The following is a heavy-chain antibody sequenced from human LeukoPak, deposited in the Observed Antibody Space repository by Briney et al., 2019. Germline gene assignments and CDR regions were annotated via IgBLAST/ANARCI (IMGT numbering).Heavy chain of an antibody. D-gene: IGHD1-26*01. Sequence: GGSLRLSCAASGYTFSNFAVGWVRQAPGKGLEWVSSIGNGGTTYYAGSVKGRFSISRDNSKNTLSLQVNSLRAEDAAVYYCAKMRGHPREAYYFDSWGQGALVTVSS. J-gene: IGHJ4*02. CDR3: AKMRGHPREAYYFDS. CDR1: GYTFSNFA. V-gene: IGHV3-23*01. CDR2: IGNGGTT.